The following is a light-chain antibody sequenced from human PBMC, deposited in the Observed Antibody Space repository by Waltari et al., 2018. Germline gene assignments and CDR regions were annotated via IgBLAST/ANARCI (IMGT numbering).Light chain of an antibody. Sequence: QSALTQPASVSGSPGQSIPISCPGARRGLGTFDWVSRYQQHPGEAPKLMIYDVRQRPSGVSDRFSGSKSGNTASLTVSGLQAEDEADYYCSTYLRSSAPVVFGGGTKLTVL. CDR2: DVR. J-gene: IGLJ2*01. CDR1: RRGLGTFDW. V-gene: IGLV2-14*03. CDR3: STYLRSSAPVV.